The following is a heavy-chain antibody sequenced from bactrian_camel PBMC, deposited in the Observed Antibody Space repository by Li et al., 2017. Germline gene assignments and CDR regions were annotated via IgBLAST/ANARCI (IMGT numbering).Heavy chain of an antibody. Sequence: HVQLVESGGGSVQTGGSLRLTCLNRGPIFYDSDLGWYRQLPGNECELVSTINRDGTTYYADSVKGRFTISQDNAKKSVYLELDSLKPEDTAVYYCAAARGSLRLHFSMQWVGKCPPSGYWGQGTQVTVS. J-gene: IGHJ4*01. CDR1: GPIFYDSD. CDR2: INRDGTT. CDR3: AAARGSLRLHFSMQWVGKCPPSGY. V-gene: IGHV3S53*01. D-gene: IGHD2*01.